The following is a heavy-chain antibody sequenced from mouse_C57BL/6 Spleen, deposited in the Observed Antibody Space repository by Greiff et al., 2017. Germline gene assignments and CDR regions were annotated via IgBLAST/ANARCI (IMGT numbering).Heavy chain of an antibody. Sequence: EVHLVESGGGLVQPGGSMKLSCAASGFTFSDAWMDWVRQSPEKGLEWVAEIRNKANNHATYYAESVKGRFTISRDDSKSSVYLQMNSLRAEDTGIYYCTTTVVAYFDYWGQGTTLTVSS. CDR3: TTTVVAYFDY. CDR2: IRNKANNHAT. J-gene: IGHJ2*01. V-gene: IGHV6-6*01. D-gene: IGHD1-1*01. CDR1: GFTFSDAW.